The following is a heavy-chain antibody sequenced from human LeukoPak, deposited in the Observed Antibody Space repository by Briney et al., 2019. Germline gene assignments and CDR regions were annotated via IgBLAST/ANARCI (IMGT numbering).Heavy chain of an antibody. Sequence: GESLKISCKGSGYSFTTYWIGWVRQMPGKGLEWMGIIYPGDSDTRYSPSFQGQVTISVDKSITTAYLQWTSLKASDTAMYYCARQGVGATSDYWGQGTLVTVSS. D-gene: IGHD1-26*01. CDR2: IYPGDSDT. CDR3: ARQGVGATSDY. V-gene: IGHV5-51*01. CDR1: GYSFTTYW. J-gene: IGHJ4*02.